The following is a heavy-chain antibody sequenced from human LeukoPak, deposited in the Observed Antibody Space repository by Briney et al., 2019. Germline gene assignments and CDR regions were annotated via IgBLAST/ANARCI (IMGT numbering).Heavy chain of an antibody. CDR2: IYHSGNT. V-gene: IGHV4-38-2*02. Sequence: PSETLSLTCTVSGYSISSGYYWGWIRQPPGKGLEWIGSIYHSGNTYYNPSLKSRVTISVDTSKNQFSLKLSSVTAADTAVYYCARDFYGSGSHGAFDIWGQGTMVSVSS. CDR1: GYSISSGYY. J-gene: IGHJ3*02. CDR3: ARDFYGSGSHGAFDI. D-gene: IGHD3-10*01.